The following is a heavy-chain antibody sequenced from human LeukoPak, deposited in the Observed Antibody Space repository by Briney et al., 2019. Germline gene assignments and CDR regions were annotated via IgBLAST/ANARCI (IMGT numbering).Heavy chain of an antibody. J-gene: IGHJ5*02. V-gene: IGHV4-4*08. CDR2: IYDGGKT. CDR3: ALNGDYGGFDP. D-gene: IGHD4-17*01. CDR1: GGFISSYF. Sequence: SETLSLTCSVSGGFISSYFWNWIRQPAGKGLEWVGHIYDGGKTNYNPSLRGRATISVDTSKNQFSLKLSSVTAADTAVYYCALNGDYGGFDPWGQGTLVTVSS.